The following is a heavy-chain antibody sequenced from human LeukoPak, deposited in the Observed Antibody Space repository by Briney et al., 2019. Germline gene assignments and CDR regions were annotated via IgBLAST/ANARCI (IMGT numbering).Heavy chain of an antibody. Sequence: GGSLRLSCAASGFTFSSYAMNWVRQAPGKGLEWVSGISGSGSNTYYADSVMGRFTISRDNSKDTLYLQMNSLRAEDTAVYYCAKDVLSGTYYYFDQWGQGTLVTVSS. D-gene: IGHD1-26*01. V-gene: IGHV3-23*01. J-gene: IGHJ4*02. CDR3: AKDVLSGTYYYFDQ. CDR2: ISGSGSNT. CDR1: GFTFSSYA.